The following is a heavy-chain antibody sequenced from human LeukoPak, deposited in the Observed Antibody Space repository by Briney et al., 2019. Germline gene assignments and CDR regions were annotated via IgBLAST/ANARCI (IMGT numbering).Heavy chain of an antibody. CDR1: GGTFSSYA. CDR2: IIPIFGTA. Sequence: ASVKVSCKASGGTFSSYAISWVRQAPGQGLEWMGRIIPIFGTANYAQKFQGRVTITTDESTSTAYMELSSLRSEDTAVYYCATEPTIYDFWSGSMYYFDYWGQGTLVTVFS. CDR3: ATEPTIYDFWSGSMYYFDY. D-gene: IGHD3-3*01. J-gene: IGHJ4*02. V-gene: IGHV1-69*05.